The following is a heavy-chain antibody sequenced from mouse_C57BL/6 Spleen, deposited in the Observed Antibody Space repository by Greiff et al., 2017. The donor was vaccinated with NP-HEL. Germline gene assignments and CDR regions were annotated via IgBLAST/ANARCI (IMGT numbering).Heavy chain of an antibody. Sequence: QVQLQQSGPELVKPGASVKISCKASGYAFSSSWMNWVKQRPGKGLEWIGRIYPGDGDTNYNGKFKGKATLTADKSSSTAYMQLSSLTSEDSAVYYCARYKDSSGYVGYAMDYWGQGTSVTVSS. J-gene: IGHJ4*01. CDR1: GYAFSSSW. CDR2: IYPGDGDT. V-gene: IGHV1-82*01. CDR3: ARYKDSSGYVGYAMDY. D-gene: IGHD3-2*02.